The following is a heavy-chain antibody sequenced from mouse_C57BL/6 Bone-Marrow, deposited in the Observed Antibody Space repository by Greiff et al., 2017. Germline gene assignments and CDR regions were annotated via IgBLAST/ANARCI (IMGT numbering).Heavy chain of an antibody. Sequence: QVQLQQSDAELVKPGASVKISCKVSGYTFTDHTIHWMKQRPEQGLEWIGYIYPRDGSTKYNEKFKGKATLTADKSSSTAYMQLNSLTSEDSAVYFCARSGGFYGSFLYYYAMDYWGQGTSVTVSS. V-gene: IGHV1-78*01. CDR1: GYTFTDHT. D-gene: IGHD1-1*01. CDR2: IYPRDGST. CDR3: ARSGGFYGSFLYYYAMDY. J-gene: IGHJ4*01.